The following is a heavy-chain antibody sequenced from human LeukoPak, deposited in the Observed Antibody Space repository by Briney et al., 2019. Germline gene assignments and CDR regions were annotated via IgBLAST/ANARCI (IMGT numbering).Heavy chain of an antibody. CDR1: GYTLTELS. Sequence: GASVKVSCKVSGYTLTELSMHWVRQAPGKGLEWMGGFDPEDGETIYAQKFQGRVTMTEGTSTDTAYMELSSLRSEDTAVYYCATDGEYYYDSSGYQSWGQGTLVTVSS. D-gene: IGHD3-22*01. CDR2: FDPEDGET. J-gene: IGHJ4*02. V-gene: IGHV1-24*01. CDR3: ATDGEYYYDSSGYQS.